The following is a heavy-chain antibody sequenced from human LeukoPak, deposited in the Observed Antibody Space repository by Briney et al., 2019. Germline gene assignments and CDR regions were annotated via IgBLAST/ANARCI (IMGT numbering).Heavy chain of an antibody. V-gene: IGHV1-69*05. D-gene: IGHD3-10*01. CDR3: ASRYGSGSYYNLPFDY. CDR1: GGTFSSYA. Sequence: GSSVKVSCKASGGTFSSYAISWVRQAPGQGLEWMGGIIPIFGTANYAQKFQGRVTITTDESTSTAYMELSSLRSEDTAVYYCASRYGSGSYYNLPFDYWGQGTLATVSS. J-gene: IGHJ4*02. CDR2: IIPIFGTA.